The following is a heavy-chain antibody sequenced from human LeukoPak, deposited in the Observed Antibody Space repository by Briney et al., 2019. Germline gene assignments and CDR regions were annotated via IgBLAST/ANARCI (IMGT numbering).Heavy chain of an antibody. CDR1: GFTFTSYS. J-gene: IGHJ3*02. D-gene: IGHD2-2*01. Sequence: GGSLRLSCAASGFTFTSYSLNWVRQAPGKGLEWISYFSTSSGTISYADSVKGRFTISRDNAKNSLYLQMNSLRAEDTAVYYCARDSMYAFDIWGQGTMVTVSS. CDR2: FSTSSGTI. CDR3: ARDSMYAFDI. V-gene: IGHV3-48*01.